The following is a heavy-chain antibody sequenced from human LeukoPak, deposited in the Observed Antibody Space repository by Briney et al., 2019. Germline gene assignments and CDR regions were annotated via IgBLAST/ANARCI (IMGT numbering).Heavy chain of an antibody. D-gene: IGHD3-3*01. Sequence: PSETLSLTCAVYGGSFSGYYWSWYRQPPGKGLEWIGEIHPSGSTNYNPSLKSRVIISIDTSKNQFSLKVSSVTAADTAVYYCARGHDQAKSLHWGRGTLATVSS. J-gene: IGHJ1*01. CDR3: ARGHDQAKSLH. V-gene: IGHV4-34*01. CDR2: IHPSGST. CDR1: GGSFSGYY.